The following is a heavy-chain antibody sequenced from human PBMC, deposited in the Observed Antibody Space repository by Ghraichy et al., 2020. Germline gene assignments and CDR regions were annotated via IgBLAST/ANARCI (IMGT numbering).Heavy chain of an antibody. J-gene: IGHJ6*02. V-gene: IGHV3-13*01. CDR1: GVTFNRYD. Sequence: LSLTCAASGVTFNRYDMHWVRQATGKALEWVSAIDTAGDTHYTDSLKCRVTISMEEAKNPLYLQMNSLTAEETAVYYFARSGQSYFHGLDDWGQGTTVTVSS. CDR3: ARSGQSYFHGLDD. D-gene: IGHD1-14*01. CDR2: IDTAGDT.